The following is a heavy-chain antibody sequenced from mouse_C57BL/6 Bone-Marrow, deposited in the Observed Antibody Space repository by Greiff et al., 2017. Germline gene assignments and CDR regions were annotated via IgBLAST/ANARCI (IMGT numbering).Heavy chain of an antibody. J-gene: IGHJ3*01. CDR2: INPSSGYT. CDR1: GYTFTSYT. CDR3: ARGAYYGFAD. Sequence: QVQLKESGAELARPGASVKMSCKASGYTFTSYTMHWVKQRPGPGLEWIGYINPSSGYTKNNQNFMDKATLTADKSSSTAYMQLSSLTSEDSAVYYCARGAYYGFADWGQGTMLTVSA. D-gene: IGHD2-10*01. V-gene: IGHV1-4*01.